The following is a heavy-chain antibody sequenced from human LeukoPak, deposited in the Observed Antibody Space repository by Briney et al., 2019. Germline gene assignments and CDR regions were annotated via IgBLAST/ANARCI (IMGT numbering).Heavy chain of an antibody. V-gene: IGHV3-15*01. D-gene: IGHD2-21*02. CDR1: GFTFSNAW. CDR2: IKSKTDGGTT. J-gene: IGHJ4*02. Sequence: GGSLRLSCAASGFTFSNAWMTWVRQAPGKGLEWVGRIKSKTDGGTTDYAAPVKGRFTISRDDSKNTLYLQMNSLKTEDTAVYCCTCEAVTANGYFDYWGQGTLVTVSS. CDR3: TCEAVTANGYFDY.